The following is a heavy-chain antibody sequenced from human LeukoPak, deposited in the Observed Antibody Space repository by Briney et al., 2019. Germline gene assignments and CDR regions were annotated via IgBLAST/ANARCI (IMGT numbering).Heavy chain of an antibody. CDR3: ARRSYSYGSYFFDY. V-gene: IGHV1-69*04. CDR2: IIPILGIA. CDR1: GGTFSSYA. J-gene: IGHJ4*02. Sequence: SVKVSCKASGGTFSSYAISWVRQAPGQGLEWMGRIIPILGIANYVQKFQGRVTITADKSTSTAYMELSSLRSEDTAVYYCARRSYSYGSYFFDYWGQGTLVTVSS. D-gene: IGHD5-18*01.